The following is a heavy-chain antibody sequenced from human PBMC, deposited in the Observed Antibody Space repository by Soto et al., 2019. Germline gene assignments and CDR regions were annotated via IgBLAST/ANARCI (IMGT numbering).Heavy chain of an antibody. Sequence: ASVKVSCKASGYTFTGYYMHWVRQAHGQGLVWMGWINPNSGGTNYAQKFQGRVTMTRDTSISTAYMELSRLRSDDTAVYYCARGNPRIAARPPTYNWVDPWGQGTLVTVSS. D-gene: IGHD6-6*01. V-gene: IGHV1-2*02. CDR2: INPNSGGT. J-gene: IGHJ5*02. CDR3: ARGNPRIAARPPTYNWVDP. CDR1: GYTFTGYY.